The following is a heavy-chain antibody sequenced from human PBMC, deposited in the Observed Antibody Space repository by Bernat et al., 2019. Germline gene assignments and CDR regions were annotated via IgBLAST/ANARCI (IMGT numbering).Heavy chain of an antibody. CDR3: ARGDFWSGYYLFDP. CDR2: IDPNSGGT. J-gene: IGHJ5*02. Sequence: QVQLVQSVAEVKKPGAPVKVSCKASGYTFTGYYMHWVRQAPGQGLEWMGWIDPNSGGTNYAQKFQGWVTMTRDTSISTAYMELSRLRSDDTAVYYCARGDFWSGYYLFDPWGQGTLVTVSS. CDR1: GYTFTGYY. V-gene: IGHV1-2*04. D-gene: IGHD3-3*01.